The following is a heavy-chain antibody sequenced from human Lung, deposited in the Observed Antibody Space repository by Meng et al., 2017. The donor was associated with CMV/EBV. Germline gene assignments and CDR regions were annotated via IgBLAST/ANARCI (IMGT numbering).Heavy chain of an antibody. J-gene: IGHJ6*02. CDR1: GYTFTSYG. CDR3: DRDRTADIVVPSYYYYGMDV. D-gene: IGHD2-2*01. Sequence: ASVKVSCKASGYTFTSYGISWVRQAPGQGLEWMGWISAYNGNTNYAQKLQGRVSMTTDTSTSTAYMELRSMRSDDTAVYYCDRDRTADIVVPSYYYYGMDVWGQGTTVTVSS. V-gene: IGHV1-18*01. CDR2: ISAYNGNT.